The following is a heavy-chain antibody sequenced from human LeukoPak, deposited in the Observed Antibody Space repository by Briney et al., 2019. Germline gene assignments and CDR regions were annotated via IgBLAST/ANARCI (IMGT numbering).Heavy chain of an antibody. D-gene: IGHD3-3*01. CDR1: GFTSSFYG. V-gene: IGHV3-23*01. Sequence: GGTLRLSCAASGFTSSFYGMSWVRQAPGKGLEWVSGISGSGGSTYYADSVKGRFTISRDNAKNSLYLQMNSLRAEDTAVYYCARVDYDFWSGYSEIYYMDVWGKGTTVTVSS. CDR2: ISGSGGST. J-gene: IGHJ6*03. CDR3: ARVDYDFWSGYSEIYYMDV.